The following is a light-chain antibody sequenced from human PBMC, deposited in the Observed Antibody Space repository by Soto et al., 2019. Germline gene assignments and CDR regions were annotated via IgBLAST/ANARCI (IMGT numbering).Light chain of an antibody. J-gene: IGLJ1*01. CDR3: CSYAHGSIYV. CDR2: GVA. V-gene: IGLV2-14*01. Sequence: QSVLTQPASVSGPPGQSITISCTGTGGDIGFYNYVSWYQQHPGKAPKLLIYGVANRPSGVSASFSGSKSGSTASLTISGLQAEDEADYYCCSYAHGSIYVFGTGTKVTVL. CDR1: GGDIGFYNY.